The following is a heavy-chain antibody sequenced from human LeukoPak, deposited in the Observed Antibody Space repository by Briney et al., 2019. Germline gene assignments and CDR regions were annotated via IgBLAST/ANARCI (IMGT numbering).Heavy chain of an antibody. D-gene: IGHD3-9*01. J-gene: IGHJ4*02. CDR2: INHSGST. Sequence: SETLSLTCAVYGGSFSGYYWSWIRQPPGKGLEWIGEINHSGSTNYNPSLKSRVTISVDTSKNQFSLKLSSVTAADTAVYYCAREYYDILTGYHQAFDYWGQGTLVTVSS. CDR1: GGSFSGYY. V-gene: IGHV4-34*01. CDR3: AREYYDILTGYHQAFDY.